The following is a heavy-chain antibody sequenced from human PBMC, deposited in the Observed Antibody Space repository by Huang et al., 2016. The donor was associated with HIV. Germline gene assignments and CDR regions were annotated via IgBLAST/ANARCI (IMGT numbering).Heavy chain of an antibody. CDR3: ARTGVAVSDDPEYFQH. D-gene: IGHD3-3*01. V-gene: IGHV4-39*02. CDR2: IYYSGTT. Sequence: LQESGPGLVGPSETLSLTCAVSGDSINSNTFYWGWIRRPPGKALAWIGSIYYSGTTYYNPALKRRARIAVDASKNRIFLHLRSVTAADTGVDYCARTGVAVSDDPEYFQHWGQGALGTIS. J-gene: IGHJ1*01. CDR1: GDSINSNTFY.